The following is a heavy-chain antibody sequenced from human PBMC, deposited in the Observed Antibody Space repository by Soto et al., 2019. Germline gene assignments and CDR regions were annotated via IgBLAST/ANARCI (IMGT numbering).Heavy chain of an antibody. Sequence: ASETLSLTCAVYGGSFSGYYWSWIRQPPGKGLEWIGEINHSGSTNYNPSLKSRVTISVDTSKNQFSLKLSSVTAADTAVYYCARGNSSSWYGDYYYYYGMDVWGQGTTVTVSS. CDR3: ARGNSSSWYGDYYYYYGMDV. CDR2: INHSGST. D-gene: IGHD6-13*01. J-gene: IGHJ6*02. V-gene: IGHV4-34*01. CDR1: GGSFSGYY.